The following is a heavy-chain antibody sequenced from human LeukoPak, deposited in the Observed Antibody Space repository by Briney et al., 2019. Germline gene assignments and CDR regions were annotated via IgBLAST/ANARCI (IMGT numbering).Heavy chain of an antibody. V-gene: IGHV5-51*01. D-gene: IGHD5-24*01. CDR3: ARPSGDGYNYGYFDY. J-gene: IGHJ4*02. Sequence: GESLKISCKGSGYSFTSYWIGWVRQMPGKGMEWMGIIYPGDSDTRYSPSFQGQVTISADKSISTAYLQWSSLKASDTAMYYCARPSGDGYNYGYFDYWGQGTLVTVSS. CDR1: GYSFTSYW. CDR2: IYPGDSDT.